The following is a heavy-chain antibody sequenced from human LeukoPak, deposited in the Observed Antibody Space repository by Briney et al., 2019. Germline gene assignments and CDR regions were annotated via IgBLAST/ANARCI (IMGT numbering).Heavy chain of an antibody. CDR3: ARHDGRTLYYYYMDV. Sequence: SETLSLTCTVSGYSISNGYYWGWIRQPPGKGLEWIGSIYHSGSTYYNPSLKSRVTISVDTSKNQFSLKLSSVTAADTAVYYCARHDGRTLYYYYMDVWGKGTTVTISS. D-gene: IGHD1-14*01. V-gene: IGHV4-38-2*02. CDR1: GYSISNGYY. CDR2: IYHSGST. J-gene: IGHJ6*03.